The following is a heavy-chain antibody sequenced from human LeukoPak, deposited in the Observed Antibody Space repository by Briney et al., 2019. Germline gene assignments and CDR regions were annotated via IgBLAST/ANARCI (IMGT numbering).Heavy chain of an antibody. CDR2: INHSGST. Sequence: SETLSLTCVVYGGSFSGYYWSWIRQPPGKGLEWIGEINHSGSTNYNPSLKSRVTISVDTSKNQFSLKLSSVTAADTAVYYCARGSSSGWYKGYFQHWGQGTLVTVSS. D-gene: IGHD6-19*01. J-gene: IGHJ1*01. CDR1: GGSFSGYY. V-gene: IGHV4-34*01. CDR3: ARGSSSGWYKGYFQH.